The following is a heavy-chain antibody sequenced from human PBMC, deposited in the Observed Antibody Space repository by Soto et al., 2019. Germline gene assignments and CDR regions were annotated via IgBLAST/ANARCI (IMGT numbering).Heavy chain of an antibody. D-gene: IGHD1-20*01. J-gene: IGHJ4*02. CDR3: AKEFHSWNYFDY. CDR1: GFTFSSSG. V-gene: IGHV3-30*18. CDR2: ISYDGSNK. Sequence: VGSLRLSCAASGFTFSSSGMHGVRQAPGKGLEWVAVISYDGSNKFYADSVKGRFTISRDNFRNTLYLQMNSLRAEDTAVYYCAKEFHSWNYFDYWGQGTLVTVSS.